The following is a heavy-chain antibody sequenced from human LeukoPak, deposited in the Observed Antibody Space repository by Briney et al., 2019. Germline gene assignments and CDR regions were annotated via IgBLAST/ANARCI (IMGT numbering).Heavy chain of an antibody. Sequence: GGSLRLSCAASGFSVINAWMSWVRQAPGQGLECVANIKEDGSEEYYVDSVKGRFSISRDNAKNSLYLQMNSLRAEDTAVYYCARDWLAGNPYHAFDLWGKGTMVTVSS. J-gene: IGHJ3*01. CDR1: GFSVINAW. V-gene: IGHV3-7*01. CDR2: IKEDGSEE. D-gene: IGHD3-22*01. CDR3: ARDWLAGNPYHAFDL.